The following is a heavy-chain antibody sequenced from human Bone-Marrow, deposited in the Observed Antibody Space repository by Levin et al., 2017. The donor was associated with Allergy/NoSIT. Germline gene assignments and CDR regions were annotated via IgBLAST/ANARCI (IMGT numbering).Heavy chain of an antibody. CDR2: IGTAGDT. Sequence: GESLKISCAASGFSFSTYDMHWVRQVAGKGLEWVSAIGTAGDTYYAVSVEGRFTISRENAQNSLYLQMNSLRAGDTAVYYCARAGAEYSVSSGFYYYGMDVWGQGTTVTVSS. V-gene: IGHV3-13*01. CDR3: ARAGAEYSVSSGFYYYGMDV. CDR1: GFSFSTYD. D-gene: IGHD6-6*01. J-gene: IGHJ6*02.